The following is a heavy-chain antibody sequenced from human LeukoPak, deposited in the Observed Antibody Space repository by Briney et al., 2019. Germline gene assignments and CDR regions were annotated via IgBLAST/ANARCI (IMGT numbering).Heavy chain of an antibody. D-gene: IGHD2-2*01. J-gene: IGHJ6*02. V-gene: IGHV4-59*01. Sequence: PSETLSLTCTVSGGSISSYYWSWIRQPPGKGLEWIGYIYYRGSTNYNPSLKSRVTISVDTSKNQFSLKLSSVTAADTAVYYCARGYCSSTSCYYGFTDYYGMDVWGQGTTVTVSS. CDR1: GGSISSYY. CDR2: IYYRGST. CDR3: ARGYCSSTSCYYGFTDYYGMDV.